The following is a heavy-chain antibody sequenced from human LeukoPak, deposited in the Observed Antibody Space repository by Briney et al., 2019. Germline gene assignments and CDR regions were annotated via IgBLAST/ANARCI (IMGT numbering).Heavy chain of an antibody. CDR2: IIPIFGTA. Sequence: GASVKVSCKASGGTFSSYAISWVRQAPGQGLEWMGGIIPIFGTANYAQKFQGRVTITADKSTSTAYMELSSLRSEDTAVYYCARGRGKENYYYMDVWGKGTTVTVSS. D-gene: IGHD3-16*01. CDR1: GGTFSSYA. V-gene: IGHV1-69*06. CDR3: ARGRGKENYYYMDV. J-gene: IGHJ6*03.